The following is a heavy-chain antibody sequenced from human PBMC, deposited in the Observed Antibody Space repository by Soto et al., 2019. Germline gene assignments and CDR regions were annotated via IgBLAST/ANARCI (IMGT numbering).Heavy chain of an antibody. D-gene: IGHD2-15*01. Sequence: HGESLKISCEGSGYSFTSYWISWVRQMPGKGLEWMGRIDPSDSYTNYSPSFQGHVTISADKSISTAYLQWSSLKASDTAMYYCKRTGYCSGGSCYVNFDYWGQGIMVAVSS. V-gene: IGHV5-10-1*01. CDR3: KRTGYCSGGSCYVNFDY. CDR2: IDPSDSYT. J-gene: IGHJ4*02. CDR1: GYSFTSYW.